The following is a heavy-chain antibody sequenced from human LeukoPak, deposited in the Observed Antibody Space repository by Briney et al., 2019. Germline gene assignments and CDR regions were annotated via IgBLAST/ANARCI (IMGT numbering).Heavy chain of an antibody. CDR2: IYYSGST. CDR1: GGSIDSSSYY. Sequence: SETLSLTSTVSGGSIDSSSYYWGWIRQPPGKGLEWIGSIYYSGSTYYNPSLKSRVTISVDTSKNQFSLKLSSVTAADTAVYYCSSSDYVYYFDYWGEGTLVTVSS. V-gene: IGHV4-39*01. CDR3: SSSDYVYYFDY. J-gene: IGHJ4*02. D-gene: IGHD4/OR15-4a*01.